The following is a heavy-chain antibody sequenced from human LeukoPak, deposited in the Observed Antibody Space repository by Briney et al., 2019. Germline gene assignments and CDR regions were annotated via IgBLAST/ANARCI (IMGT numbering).Heavy chain of an antibody. Sequence: GASVKVSCKASGYTFTSYDINWVRQATGQGLEWMGWMNPNSGNTGYAQKFQGRVTMTRNTSISTAYMELSSLRSEDTAVYYCARRSFSRTTVVTLGYRGQGTLVTVSS. J-gene: IGHJ4*02. CDR2: MNPNSGNT. D-gene: IGHD4-23*01. CDR3: ARRSFSRTTVVTLGY. CDR1: GYTFTSYD. V-gene: IGHV1-8*01.